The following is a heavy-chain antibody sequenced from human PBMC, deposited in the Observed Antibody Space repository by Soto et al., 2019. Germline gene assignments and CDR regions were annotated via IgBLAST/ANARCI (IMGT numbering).Heavy chain of an antibody. J-gene: IGHJ4*02. V-gene: IGHV2-70*01. CDR1: GFSLSTSGIS. Sequence: VSGPTLVNPTQILTLTCTFSGFSLSTSGISVSWIRQPPGKALEWLALIDWDNDKYYSPSLRTRLTISKDTSKNQVVLTMANVDPVDTATYYCARTLMYSYDSRGYYMDYWGQGTLVTVSS. CDR3: ARTLMYSYDSRGYYMDY. CDR2: IDWDNDK. D-gene: IGHD3-22*01.